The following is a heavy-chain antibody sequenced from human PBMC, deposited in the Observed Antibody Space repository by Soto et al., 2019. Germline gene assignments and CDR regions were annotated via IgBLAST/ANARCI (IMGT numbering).Heavy chain of an antibody. Sequence: QVQLVESGGGVVQPGRSLRLSCAASGFIFSSYGMHWVRQAPGKGLEWVAVISYDGSSKDYADSVKGRFTISRDNSKNTLYLQMNSLRPEDTAVYYGEPQISRGGGGDWGQGTLVTVSS. J-gene: IGHJ4*02. CDR2: ISYDGSSK. CDR1: GFIFSSYG. CDR3: EPQISRGGGGD. D-gene: IGHD6-19*01. V-gene: IGHV3-30*03.